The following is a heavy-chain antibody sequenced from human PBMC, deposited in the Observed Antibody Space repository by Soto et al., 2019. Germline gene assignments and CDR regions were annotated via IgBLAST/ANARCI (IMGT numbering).Heavy chain of an antibody. CDR1: GFTFRSYA. Sequence: GGSLRLSCAASGFTFRSYAMSWVRQAPGKGLEWVSAISGSGGSTYYADSVKGRFTISRDNSKNTLYLQMNSLRAEDTAVYYCAKQRDIVVVPAAYNWFDPWGQGTLVTVSS. CDR2: ISGSGGST. J-gene: IGHJ5*02. D-gene: IGHD2-2*01. V-gene: IGHV3-23*01. CDR3: AKQRDIVVVPAAYNWFDP.